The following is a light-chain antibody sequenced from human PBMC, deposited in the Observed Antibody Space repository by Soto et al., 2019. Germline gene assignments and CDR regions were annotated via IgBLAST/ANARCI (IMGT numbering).Light chain of an antibody. CDR1: QSVSNNY. J-gene: IGKJ4*01. CDR3: QQYGSSPPLT. V-gene: IGKV3-20*01. CDR2: GAS. Sequence: EIVLMQSPDTLSLSPGERATLSCRASQSVSNNYVAWYQQKPGQAPRLLIAGASSRATGIPDRFSGSGSGTDFTLTISRLEPEDFAVYYCQQYGSSPPLTFGGGTKVEIK.